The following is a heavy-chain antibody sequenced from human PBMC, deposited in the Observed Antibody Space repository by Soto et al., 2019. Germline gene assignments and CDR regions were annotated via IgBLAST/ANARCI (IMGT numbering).Heavy chain of an antibody. D-gene: IGHD3-22*01. V-gene: IGHV3-30*18. J-gene: IGHJ4*02. CDR2: ISYDGSNK. CDR3: AKDTVSSGCLDY. Sequence: PGGSLRLSCAASGFTFSSYGMHWVRQAPGKGLEWVAVISYDGSNKYYADSVKGRFTISRDNSKNTLYLQMNSLRAEDTAVYYCAKDTVSSGCLDYWGQGTLVTVSS. CDR1: GFTFSSYG.